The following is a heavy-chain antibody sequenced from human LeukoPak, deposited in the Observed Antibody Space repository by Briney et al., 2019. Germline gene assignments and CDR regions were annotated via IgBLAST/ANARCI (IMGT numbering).Heavy chain of an antibody. CDR1: GFTFSTFW. CDR2: ISGSGGST. CDR3: ATTTLGWGMDV. Sequence: GGSLRLSCAASGFTFSTFWMSWVRQAPGKGLEWVSAISGSGGSTYYADSVKGRFTISRDNSKNTLYLQMNSLRAEDTAVYYCATTTLGWGMDVWGQGTTVTVSS. J-gene: IGHJ6*02. D-gene: IGHD2-21*01. V-gene: IGHV3-23*01.